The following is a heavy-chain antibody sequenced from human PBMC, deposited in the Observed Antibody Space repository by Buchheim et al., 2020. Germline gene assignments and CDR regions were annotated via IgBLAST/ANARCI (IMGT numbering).Heavy chain of an antibody. Sequence: QGALQESGPALVKPTQTLTLTCTFPGFSLSTSGVRVSWVRQPPGKALEWLARIDWNDGKFYSSSLKTRLTISQDTSKNQVVLTMTNMDPVDTATYYCARMIWWSHDCWGQGTL. CDR1: GFSLSTSGVR. D-gene: IGHD2-21*01. CDR3: ARMIWWSHDC. V-gene: IGHV2-70*04. J-gene: IGHJ4*02. CDR2: IDWNDGK.